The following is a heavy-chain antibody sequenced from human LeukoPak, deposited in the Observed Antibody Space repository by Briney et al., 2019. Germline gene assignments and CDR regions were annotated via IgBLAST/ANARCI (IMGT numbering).Heavy chain of an antibody. CDR1: GGSISSSSYY. J-gene: IGHJ4*02. V-gene: IGHV4-39*01. D-gene: IGHD1-26*01. Sequence: SETLSLTCTVSGGSISSSSYYWGWIRQPPGKGLEWIGSIYYSGSTYYNPSLKSRVTISVDTSKNQFSLKLSSVTAADTAVYYCARNNKIVGAGRFDYWGQGTLVTVSS. CDR2: IYYSGST. CDR3: ARNNKIVGAGRFDY.